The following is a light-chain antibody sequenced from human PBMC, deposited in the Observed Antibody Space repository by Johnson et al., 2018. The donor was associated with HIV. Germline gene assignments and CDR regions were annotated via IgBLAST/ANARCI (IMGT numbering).Light chain of an antibody. CDR1: SSNIGNNY. Sequence: QSVLTQPPSVSAAPGQKVTISCSGSSSNIGNNYVSWYQQLPGTAPKLLIYDNNKRPSGIPDRFSGSKSGTSATLGITGLQTGDEADYYCGTGDSSLSACFFGTGTKGTVL. CDR3: GTGDSSLSACF. CDR2: DNN. V-gene: IGLV1-51*01. J-gene: IGLJ1*01.